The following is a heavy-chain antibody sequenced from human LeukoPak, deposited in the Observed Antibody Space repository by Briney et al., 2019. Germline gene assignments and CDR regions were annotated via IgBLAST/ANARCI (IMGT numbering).Heavy chain of an antibody. CDR3: ARDHYGDYGGLFGY. CDR2: ISAYNGNT. V-gene: IGHV1-18*01. CDR1: GYTFTSYG. J-gene: IGHJ4*02. Sequence: GASVKVSCKASGYTFTSYGISWVRQAPGQGLEWMGWISAYNGNTNYAQKLQGRVTMTTDTSTSTAYMELRSLRPDDTAVYYCARDHYGDYGGLFGYWGQGTLVTVSS. D-gene: IGHD4-17*01.